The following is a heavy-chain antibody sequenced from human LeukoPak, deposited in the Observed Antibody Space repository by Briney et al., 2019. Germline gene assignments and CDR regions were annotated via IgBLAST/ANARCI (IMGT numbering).Heavy chain of an antibody. CDR2: INAGNGNT. CDR3: ARVIDYGGKSSGSDY. J-gene: IGHJ4*02. D-gene: IGHD4-23*01. V-gene: IGHV1-3*01. CDR1: GYTFTNYA. Sequence: EASVKVSCKASGYTFTNYAIHWVRQAPGQRLEWMGWINAGNGNTKYSQNFQGRVTFTRDTSASTAYMELSSLRSEDTAVYYCARVIDYGGKSSGSDYWGQGTLVTVSS.